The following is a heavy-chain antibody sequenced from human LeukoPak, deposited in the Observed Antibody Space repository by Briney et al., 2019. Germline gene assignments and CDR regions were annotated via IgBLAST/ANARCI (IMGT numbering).Heavy chain of an antibody. CDR1: GFTFSSYW. V-gene: IGHV3-7*01. CDR2: IKQDGSEK. Sequence: GGSLRLSCAASGFTFSSYWMSWVRQAPGKGLEWVANIKQDGSEKYYVDSVKGRFTISRDNAKNSLYLQMNSLRAEDTAVYYCARDAGTGDSYYWYFDLWGRGTQVTVSS. CDR3: ARDAGTGDSYYWYFDL. D-gene: IGHD2-21*01. J-gene: IGHJ2*01.